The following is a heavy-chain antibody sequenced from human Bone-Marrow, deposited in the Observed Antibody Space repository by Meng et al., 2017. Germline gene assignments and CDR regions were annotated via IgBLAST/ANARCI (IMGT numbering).Heavy chain of an antibody. CDR2: IKYDGSFK. J-gene: IGHJ4*02. Sequence: QVQLVESGGGVVQPGRSRRLSCATSGFTFSSYGMHWVRQAPGKGLEWVAVIKYDGSFKDYADSVKGRFTIFRDNSKYILYLQMNSLRADDTAVYFCAKDWSFFEYWGQGTLVTVSS. CDR1: GFTFSSYG. CDR3: AKDWSFFEY. V-gene: IGHV3-30*18.